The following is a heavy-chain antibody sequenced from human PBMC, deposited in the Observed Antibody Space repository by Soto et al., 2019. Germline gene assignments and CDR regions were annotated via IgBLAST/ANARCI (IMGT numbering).Heavy chain of an antibody. CDR3: ARVTGWFDP. J-gene: IGHJ5*02. CDR2: IYYSGST. V-gene: IGHV4-59*01. Sequence: SETLSLTCTVSGGSISSYYWSWIRQPPGKGLEWIGYIYYSGSTNYNPSLKSRVTISVDTSKNQFSLKLSSVTAADTAVYYCARVTGWFDPWGQGTLVTVSS. D-gene: IGHD4-4*01. CDR1: GGSISSYY.